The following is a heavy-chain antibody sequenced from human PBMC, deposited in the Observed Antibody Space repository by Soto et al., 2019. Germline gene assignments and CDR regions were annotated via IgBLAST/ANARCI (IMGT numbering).Heavy chain of an antibody. J-gene: IGHJ4*02. CDR2: INRDGSTI. V-gene: IGHV3-74*01. CDR3: ATGHDSSWHYTLAF. Sequence: EVQLVESGGGLIQPGGSLRLSCQGTGFTFSTYWMHWVRQVPGKGPVWVSRINRDGSTINYAGSVRGRFTISRDNAKNTLYLQMNSLRVDDTAVYYCATGHDSSWHYTLAFWGLGSRVTVSS. D-gene: IGHD3-22*01. CDR1: GFTFSTYW.